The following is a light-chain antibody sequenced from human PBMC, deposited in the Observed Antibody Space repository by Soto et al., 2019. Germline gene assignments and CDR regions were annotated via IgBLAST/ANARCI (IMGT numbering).Light chain of an antibody. J-gene: IGKJ1*01. CDR1: QTVNSR. V-gene: IGKV3-11*01. CDR3: HQRQSWPRT. CDR2: HTS. Sequence: EIVFTQSPATLYSSPGERATLSCRASQTVNSRLAWYQHKPGQAPRLLIYHTSNRATGIPARFSGSGSGTDFTLTISSLEPEDFAVYYCHQRQSWPRTFGQGTKVDI.